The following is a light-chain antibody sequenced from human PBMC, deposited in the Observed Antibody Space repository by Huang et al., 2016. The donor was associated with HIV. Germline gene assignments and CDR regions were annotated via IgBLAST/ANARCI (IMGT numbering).Light chain of an antibody. CDR2: GSS. CDR1: RSVSTN. CDR3: HQYNNWLLS. V-gene: IGKV3-15*01. Sequence: EIVMTQSQATLSVSPGQRVTISCRANRSVSTNLAWYQQRHGQAPRLLIYGSSTRAPGIPARFSGSGSGTDFSLTISSLQSEDFALYYCHQYNNWLLSFGGGTRV. J-gene: IGKJ4*01.